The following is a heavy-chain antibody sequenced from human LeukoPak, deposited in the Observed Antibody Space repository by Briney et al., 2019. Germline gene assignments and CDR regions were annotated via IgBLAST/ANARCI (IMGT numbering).Heavy chain of an antibody. D-gene: IGHD6-19*01. CDR3: ARFSSGWYYFDY. CDR2: INSDGSST. J-gene: IGHJ4*02. Sequence: HPGGSLRLSCAASGFTFSSYWMHWVRQAPGKGLVWVSHINSDGSSTSYADSVKGRFTISRDNAKNSLYLQMNSLRAEDTAVYYCARFSSGWYYFDYWGQGTLVTVSS. CDR1: GFTFSSYW. V-gene: IGHV3-74*01.